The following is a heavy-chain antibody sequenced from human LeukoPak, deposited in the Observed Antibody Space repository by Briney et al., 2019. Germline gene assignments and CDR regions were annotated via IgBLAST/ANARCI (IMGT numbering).Heavy chain of an antibody. J-gene: IGHJ2*01. CDR1: AFTFSSYT. CDR2: ISRSGRTI. CDR3: ARVYSGSWYFDL. Sequence: GGSLRLSCAASAFTFSSYTMSWVRQAPGKGLEWVSYISRSGRTIYDADSVKGRFTISRDNAKNSLYLQMNSLRAEDTAVYYCARVYSGSWYFDLWGRGTLVTVSS. V-gene: IGHV3-48*04. D-gene: IGHD5-12*01.